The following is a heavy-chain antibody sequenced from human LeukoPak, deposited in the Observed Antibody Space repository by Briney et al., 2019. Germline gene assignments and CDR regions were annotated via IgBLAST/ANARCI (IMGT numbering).Heavy chain of an antibody. CDR3: ARKLGGAQCGGDCFFDH. V-gene: IGHV3-11*03. Sequence: GGSLRLSCEASGFMLSVYYMSWFRLAPGKGLEWIGYISPTGSYTTYADSVRGRFTISRDNAKNLLFLQMNDLTTDDTAVYYSARKLGGAQCGGDCFFDHWGQGTRVAVSS. CDR2: ISPTGSYT. D-gene: IGHD2-21*02. CDR1: GFMLSVYY. J-gene: IGHJ4*02.